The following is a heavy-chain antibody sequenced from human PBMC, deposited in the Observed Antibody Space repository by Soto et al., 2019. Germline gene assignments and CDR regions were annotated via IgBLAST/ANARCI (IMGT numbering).Heavy chain of an antibody. J-gene: IGHJ4*02. V-gene: IGHV1-69*02. CDR2: IIPILAVT. CDR1: GDTFNTYT. Sequence: QVQLVQSGAEVQKPGSSVKVSCKVSGDTFNTYTISWLRQAPGQGLEWMGRIIPILAVTTYSRKFQGRLSITADESTSTAYMEVSSLRSEDTAIYYCAARYCSAATCFNPGAYWGQGTLVAVSS. CDR3: AARYCSAATCFNPGAY. D-gene: IGHD2-8*02.